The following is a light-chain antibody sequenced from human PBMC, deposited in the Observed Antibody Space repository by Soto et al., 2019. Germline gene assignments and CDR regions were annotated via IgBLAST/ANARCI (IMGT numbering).Light chain of an antibody. CDR3: GSYSTNTSLEYV. CDR1: SSDVCGYNS. CDR2: EVS. V-gene: IGLV2-14*01. Sequence: QSALTQPASVTGSPGQSITISCTGTSSDVCGYNSVSWYQHHPGKAPKLMLYEVSNRPSGDSDRLSGSKSGNTASVTISGLQADDEADYCCGSYSTNTSLEYVFXTATKIRVL. J-gene: IGLJ1*01.